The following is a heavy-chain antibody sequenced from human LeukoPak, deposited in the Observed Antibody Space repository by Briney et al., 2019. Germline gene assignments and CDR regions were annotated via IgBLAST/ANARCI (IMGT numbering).Heavy chain of an antibody. D-gene: IGHD5-18*01. J-gene: IGHJ3*02. CDR3: ARGQGYSYGLWDAFDI. CDR1: GGSISSYY. V-gene: IGHV4-59*01. CDR2: IYYSGST. Sequence: PSETLSLTCTVSGGSISSYYWSWIRQPPGKGLEWIGYIYYSGSTNYNPSLKSRVTISVDTSKNQFSLKLSSVTAADTAVYYCARGQGYSYGLWDAFDIWAKGQWSPSLQ.